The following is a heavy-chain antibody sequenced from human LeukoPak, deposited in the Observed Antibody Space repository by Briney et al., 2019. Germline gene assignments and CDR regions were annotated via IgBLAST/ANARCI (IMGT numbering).Heavy chain of an antibody. V-gene: IGHV4-59*04. D-gene: IGHD6-13*01. CDR1: GGSISDYY. CDR2: IYYSGST. J-gene: IGHJ4*02. Sequence: SETLSLTCTVSGGSISDYYWSWIRQPPGKGLEWIGTIYYSGSTYYNPSLKSRVTISVDTSKNQFSLRLSSVTAADTAVYYCARQHSSNYYWGQGTLVTVSS. CDR3: ARQHSSNYY.